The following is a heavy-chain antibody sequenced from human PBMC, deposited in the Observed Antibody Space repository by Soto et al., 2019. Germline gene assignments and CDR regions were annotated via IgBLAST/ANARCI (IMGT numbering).Heavy chain of an antibody. CDR2: IIPILGET. Sequence: QVQLVQSGAEVKKPGSSVRVSCKASGTIFSSYTISWVRQAPGQELEWMGRIIPILGETNSAQKFQDRVTLTADKSTNIAYMELNSLRLEDTAVYYCARGLGGRMDDWGQGTTVTVSS. CDR1: GTIFSSYT. CDR3: ARGLGGRMDD. J-gene: IGHJ6*02. V-gene: IGHV1-69*08. D-gene: IGHD3-16*01.